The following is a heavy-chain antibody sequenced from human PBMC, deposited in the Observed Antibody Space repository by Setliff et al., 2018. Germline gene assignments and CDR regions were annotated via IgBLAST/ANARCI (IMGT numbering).Heavy chain of an antibody. D-gene: IGHD5-18*01. Sequence: ASVKVSCKVSGYTLTELSMHWVRQAPGKGLEWMGGFDPEDGETIYAQKFQGRVTMTEDTSTDTAYMELSSLRSEDTAVYYCATSVSWIQLVLYPQGHPEPFDYWGQGTLVT. CDR1: GYTLTELS. CDR2: FDPEDGET. J-gene: IGHJ4*02. V-gene: IGHV1-24*01. CDR3: ATSVSWIQLVLYPQGHPEPFDY.